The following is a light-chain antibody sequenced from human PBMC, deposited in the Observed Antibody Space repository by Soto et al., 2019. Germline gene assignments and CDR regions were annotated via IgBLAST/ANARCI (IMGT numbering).Light chain of an antibody. CDR2: GAS. Sequence: EIVMTQSPATLSVSPGERATLSCRASQSVSSNLAWYQQKPGQAPRLLIYGASTRATGIPARFSGSGSGTEFTLTISSPQSEDFAVYYCQPYNNWPLTFGGGTKVDIK. CDR1: QSVSSN. V-gene: IGKV3-15*01. CDR3: QPYNNWPLT. J-gene: IGKJ4*01.